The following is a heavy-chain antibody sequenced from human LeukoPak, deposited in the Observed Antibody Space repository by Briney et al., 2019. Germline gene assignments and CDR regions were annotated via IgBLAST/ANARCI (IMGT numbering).Heavy chain of an antibody. D-gene: IGHD1-1*01. CDR2: IYTSGST. CDR1: GGSISSGSYY. V-gene: IGHV4-61*02. J-gene: IGHJ5*02. CDR3: ARDRLQLQS. Sequence: SETLSLTCTVSGGSISSGSYYWSWIRQPAGKGLEWIGRIYTSGSTNYNPSLKSRVTISVDTSKNQFSLKLSSVTAADTAVYYCARDRLQLQSWGQGTLVTVSS.